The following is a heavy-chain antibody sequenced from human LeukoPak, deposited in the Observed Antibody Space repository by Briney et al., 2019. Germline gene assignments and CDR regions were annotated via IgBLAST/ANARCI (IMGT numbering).Heavy chain of an antibody. V-gene: IGHV3-7*01. D-gene: IGHD3-16*01. J-gene: IGHJ6*02. CDR1: GFTVSDSW. Sequence: AGSLRLSCAASGFTVSDSWRSWVRQAPGKGLEWVANMNQDGSAKGYVDSVKGRFTISRDNARNSLYLQMSSLRPEDTAVYYCATYTHWVAGDVWGQGTTVTVSS. CDR2: MNQDGSAK. CDR3: ATYTHWVAGDV.